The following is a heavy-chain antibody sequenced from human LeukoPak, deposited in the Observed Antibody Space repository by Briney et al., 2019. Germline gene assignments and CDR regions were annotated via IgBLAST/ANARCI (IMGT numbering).Heavy chain of an antibody. J-gene: IGHJ4*02. V-gene: IGHV3-21*06. Sequence: PGGSLRLSCAASGFTFSSYSMNWVRQAPGKGVEWVSSISSSSSYIYYADSVKGRFTISRDNAKNSLYLQMNSLRVDDTAVYYCVRGGRGERPNYWGQGTLVTVSS. CDR2: ISSSSSYI. CDR1: GFTFSSYS. D-gene: IGHD3-16*01. CDR3: VRGGRGERPNY.